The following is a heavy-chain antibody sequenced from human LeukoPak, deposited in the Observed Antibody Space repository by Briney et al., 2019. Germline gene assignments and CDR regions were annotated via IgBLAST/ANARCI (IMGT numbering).Heavy chain of an antibody. D-gene: IGHD6-13*01. V-gene: IGHV1-2*02. CDR3: ARDYPRIPAAAGTPRLDY. CDR1: GYTFTGYY. J-gene: IGHJ4*02. CDR2: INPNSGGT. Sequence: GASVKVSCKASGYTFTGYYMHWVRQAPGQGLEWMGWINPNSGGTNYAQKFQGRVTMTRDTSISTAYMELSRLRSDDTAVYYCARDYPRIPAAAGTPRLDYWGQGTLVTVSS.